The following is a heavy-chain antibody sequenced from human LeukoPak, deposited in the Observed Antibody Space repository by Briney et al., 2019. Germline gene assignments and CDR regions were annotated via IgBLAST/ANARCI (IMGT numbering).Heavy chain of an antibody. D-gene: IGHD2-2*01. V-gene: IGHV3-64D*06. CDR3: VKDLINGCCSSTSCYAFDY. CDR2: ISSNGGST. Sequence: PGGSLRLSCSASGFTFSSYAMHWVRQAPGKGLEYVSAISSNGGSTYYADSVKGRFTISRDNSKNTLYLQMSSLRAEDTAVYYCVKDLINGCCSSTSCYAFDYWGQGTLVTVSS. J-gene: IGHJ4*02. CDR1: GFTFSSYA.